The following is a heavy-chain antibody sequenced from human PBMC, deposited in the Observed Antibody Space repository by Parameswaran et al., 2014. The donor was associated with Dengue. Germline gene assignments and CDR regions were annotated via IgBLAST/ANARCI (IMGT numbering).Heavy chain of an antibody. J-gene: IGHJ6*02. Sequence: VRQAPGKGLEWIGEIYHSGSTNYNPSLKSRVTISVDKSKNQFSLKLSSVTAADTAVYYCASCDISYYYGMDVWGQGTTVTVSS. CDR2: IYHSGST. CDR3: ASCDISYYYGMDV. V-gene: IGHV4-4*02. D-gene: IGHD3-9*01.